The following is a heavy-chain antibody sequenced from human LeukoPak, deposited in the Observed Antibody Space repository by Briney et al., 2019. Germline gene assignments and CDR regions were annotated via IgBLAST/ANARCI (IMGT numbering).Heavy chain of an antibody. D-gene: IGHD2-8*01. CDR2: ISAYNGNT. J-gene: IGHJ6*02. Sequence: ASVKVSCKASGYTFTSYGISWVRQAPGQGLEWMGWISAYNGNTNYAQKLQGRVTMTTDTSTSTAYMELRSLRSDDTAVYYCASRAYATTYYYYGMDVWGQGTTVTVSS. V-gene: IGHV1-18*01. CDR3: ASRAYATTYYYYGMDV. CDR1: GYTFTSYG.